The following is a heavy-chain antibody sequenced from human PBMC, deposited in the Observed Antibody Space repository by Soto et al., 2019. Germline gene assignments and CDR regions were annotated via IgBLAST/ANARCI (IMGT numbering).Heavy chain of an antibody. J-gene: IGHJ3*02. CDR3: AREEREVAAAPWAFDI. D-gene: IGHD2-15*01. CDR1: GFTVSSNY. CDR2: IYSGGST. Sequence: EVQLVESGGGLVQPGGSLRLSCAASGFTVSSNYMSWVRQAPGKGLEWVSVIYSGGSTYYADSVKGRFTISRDNSKNTLYLQINSLRAEDTAVYYCAREEREVAAAPWAFDIWGKGTMVTVSS. V-gene: IGHV3-66*01.